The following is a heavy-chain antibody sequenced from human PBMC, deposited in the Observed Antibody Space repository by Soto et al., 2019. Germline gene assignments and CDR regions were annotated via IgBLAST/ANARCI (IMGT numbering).Heavy chain of an antibody. CDR3: ARDRGRSYYFDY. D-gene: IGHD3-10*01. Sequence: VASVKVSCKASGYTFTSYYMHWVRQAPGRGLEWMGIIDPSGGNTNYAQKFQGRVTMTRDTSTSTVYMELSSLTSEDTAVYYCARDRGRSYYFDYWGQGALVTVSS. CDR2: IDPSGGNT. V-gene: IGHV1-46*01. J-gene: IGHJ4*02. CDR1: GYTFTSYY.